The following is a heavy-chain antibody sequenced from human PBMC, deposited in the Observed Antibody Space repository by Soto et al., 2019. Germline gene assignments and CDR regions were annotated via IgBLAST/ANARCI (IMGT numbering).Heavy chain of an antibody. V-gene: IGHV4-34*01. CDR3: ARAIGWFGELLGGYYFDY. CDR1: GGSFSGYY. CDR2: INHSGST. Sequence: PSETLSLTCAVYGGSFSGYYWTWIRQPPGTGLEWIGEINHSGSTNYNPSLKSRVTISVDTSKNQFSLKLSSVTAADTAVYYCARAIGWFGELLGGYYFDYWRQGTLVSVS. J-gene: IGHJ4*02. D-gene: IGHD3-10*01.